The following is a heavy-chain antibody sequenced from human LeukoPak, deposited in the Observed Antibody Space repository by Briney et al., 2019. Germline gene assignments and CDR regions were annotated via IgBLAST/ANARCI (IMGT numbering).Heavy chain of an antibody. J-gene: IGHJ6*02. CDR2: INHSGST. D-gene: IGHD6-13*01. CDR3: ARGRRIAAAGMYYYYYGMDV. Sequence: SETLSLTCAVYGGSFSGYYWSWIRRPPGKGLEWIGEINHSGSTNYNPSLKSRVTISVGASKNQFSLKLSSVTAADTAVYYCARGRRIAAAGMYYYYYGMDVWGQGTTVTVSS. V-gene: IGHV4-34*01. CDR1: GGSFSGYY.